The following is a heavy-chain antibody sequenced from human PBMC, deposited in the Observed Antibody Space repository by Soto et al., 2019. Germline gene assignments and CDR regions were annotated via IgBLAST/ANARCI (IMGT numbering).Heavy chain of an antibody. D-gene: IGHD5-18*01. V-gene: IGHV4-38-2*02. CDR3: ARDPGSYGPPGFDY. CDR2: IYHSGST. Sequence: SETLSLTCAVSGYSISSGYYWGWIRQPPGKGLEWIGSIYHSGSTYYNPSLKSRATISVDTSKNQFSLKLSSVTAADTAVYYCARDPGSYGPPGFDYWGQGTLVTVSS. CDR1: GYSISSGYY. J-gene: IGHJ4*02.